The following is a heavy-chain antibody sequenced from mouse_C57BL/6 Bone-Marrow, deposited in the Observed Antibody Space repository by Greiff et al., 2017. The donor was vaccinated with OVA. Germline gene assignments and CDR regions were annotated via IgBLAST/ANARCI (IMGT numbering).Heavy chain of an antibody. V-gene: IGHV1-18*01. CDR1: GYTFTDYN. D-gene: IGHD1-1*01. CDR3: ARDGSSFYWYFDV. Sequence: VQLKESGPELVKPGASVKLSCKASGYTFTDYNMDWVKQSHGKSLEWIGDINPNNGGTIYNQKFKGKATLTVDKSSSTAYMELRSLTSEDTAVYYCARDGSSFYWYFDVWGTGTTVTVSS. J-gene: IGHJ1*03. CDR2: INPNNGGT.